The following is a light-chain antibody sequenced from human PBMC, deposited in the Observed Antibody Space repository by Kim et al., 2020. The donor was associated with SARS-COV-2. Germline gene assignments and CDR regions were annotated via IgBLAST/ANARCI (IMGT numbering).Light chain of an antibody. CDR2: DVT. CDR3: CSYAGSYTYV. CDR1: SSDVGGYKY. V-gene: IGLV2-11*03. J-gene: IGLJ1*01. Sequence: QSVTIACTGTSSDVGGYKYVSWFQQHPGNAPKLIIYDVTQRPSGVPDRFSGSKSGDTASLSISGLQAEDEADYYCCSYAGSYTYVFGPGTKVTVL.